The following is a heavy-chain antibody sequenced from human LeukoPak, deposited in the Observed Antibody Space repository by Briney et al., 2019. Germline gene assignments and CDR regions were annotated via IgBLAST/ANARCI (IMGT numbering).Heavy chain of an antibody. CDR1: GFTFSHYT. J-gene: IGHJ3*02. D-gene: IGHD5-12*01. Sequence: GGSLRLSCAASGFTFSHYTVDWVRQAPGKGLEWVSSITSSSSYIYYADSVKGRFTISRDNAKNSLYLQMNSLRAEDTAIYYCARDLRPFSGYDNLAFDIWGQGTVVTVSS. CDR3: ARDLRPFSGYDNLAFDI. CDR2: ITSSSSYI. V-gene: IGHV3-21*01.